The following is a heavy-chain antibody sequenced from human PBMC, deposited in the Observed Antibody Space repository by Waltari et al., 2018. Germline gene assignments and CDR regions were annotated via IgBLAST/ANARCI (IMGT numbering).Heavy chain of an antibody. J-gene: IGHJ4*02. V-gene: IGHV1-2*02. CDR3: AREYCGGECRLFDF. CDR1: GNHITEHF. Sequence: LVQSGAEVMKPGASVKVSCKVSGNHITEHFLPWVRQAPGQGLELMGWVNPRGGATNYAQRYRGRITVTWDTSLSTSYLGLSGLRSDDTAVYYCAREYCGGECRLFDFWGQGTLVTVSS. CDR2: VNPRGGAT. D-gene: IGHD2-21*01.